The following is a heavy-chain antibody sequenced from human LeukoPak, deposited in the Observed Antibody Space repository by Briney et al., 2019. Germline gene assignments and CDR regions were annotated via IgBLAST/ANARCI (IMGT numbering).Heavy chain of an antibody. CDR1: GGSISSGGYY. J-gene: IGHJ4*02. V-gene: IGHV4-31*03. CDR2: IYYSGST. CDR3: ARERREYSQWYFDY. D-gene: IGHD4-11*01. Sequence: SETLSLTCTVSGGSISSGGYYWSWIRQHPGKGLEWIGYIYYSGSTYYNPSLKSRVTISVDTSKNQFSLKLSSVTAADTAVYYCARERREYSQWYFDYWGQGTLVTVSS.